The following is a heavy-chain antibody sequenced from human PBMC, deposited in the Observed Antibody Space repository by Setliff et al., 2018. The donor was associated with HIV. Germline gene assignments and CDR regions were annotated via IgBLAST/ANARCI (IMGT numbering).Heavy chain of an antibody. CDR1: GYTFTGYY. D-gene: IGHD3-10*01. Sequence: ASVKVSCKASGYTFTGYYMHWVRQAPGQGREWMGIIHPSAGTTPYAQQFQGRVTITADQSTTTSYLQLNSLGFEDTAIYYCASDSPAARFEELEDHYYYFMDVWGKGTTVTVSS. CDR3: ASDSPAARFEELEDHYYYFMDV. CDR2: IHPSAGTT. J-gene: IGHJ6*03. V-gene: IGHV1-46*01.